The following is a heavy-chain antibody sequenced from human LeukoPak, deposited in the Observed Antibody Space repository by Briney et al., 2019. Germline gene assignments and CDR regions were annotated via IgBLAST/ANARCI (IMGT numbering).Heavy chain of an antibody. CDR1: GGTFSSYA. Sequence: SVKVSCKASGGTFSSYAISWVRQAPGQGLEWMGRIIPILGIANYAQKFQGRVTITADKSTATAYMELSSLRSEDTAIYYCARDTTVTTDDYNYHYALDVWGQGTTVTVSS. J-gene: IGHJ6*02. CDR2: IIPILGIA. CDR3: ARDTTVTTDDYNYHYALDV. D-gene: IGHD4-17*01. V-gene: IGHV1-69*04.